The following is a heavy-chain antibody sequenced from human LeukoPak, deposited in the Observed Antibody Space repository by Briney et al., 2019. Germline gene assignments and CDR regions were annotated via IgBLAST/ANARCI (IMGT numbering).Heavy chain of an antibody. CDR3: ASGGYGDYVPPDI. CDR1: GGSISSGGYY. J-gene: IGHJ3*02. V-gene: IGHV4-30-2*01. D-gene: IGHD4-17*01. Sequence: SETLSLTCTVSGGSISSGGYYWSWIRQPPGKGLEWIGYIYHSGSTYYNPSLKSRVTISVDRSKNQFSLKLSSVTAADTAVYYCASGGYGDYVPPDIWGQGTMVTVSS. CDR2: IYHSGST.